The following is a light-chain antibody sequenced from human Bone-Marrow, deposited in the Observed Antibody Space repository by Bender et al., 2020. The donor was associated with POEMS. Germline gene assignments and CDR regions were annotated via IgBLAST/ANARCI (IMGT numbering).Light chain of an antibody. V-gene: IGLV3-21*02. J-gene: IGLJ1*01. CDR2: DDT. CDR1: NIGSKS. CDR3: QVWDTSSDPF. Sequence: SYVLTQPPSVSVAPGQTARITCGGNNIGSKSVHWYQQRPGQAPVLVIYDDTDRPSGIPERFSGSNSGNTATLTISRVEAEDEADYYCQVWDTSSDPFFGTGTKVTVL.